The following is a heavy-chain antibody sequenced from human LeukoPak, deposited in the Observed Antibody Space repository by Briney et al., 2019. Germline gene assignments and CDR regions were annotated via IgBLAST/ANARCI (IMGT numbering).Heavy chain of an antibody. Sequence: SETLSLTCTVSGDSISGSSYYWGWIRQAPGMGLEWIGNIYYSGSTYYNPSLKSRVAISVDMSKSRFSLRLSSVTAADTAVYYCARLRTRSTWLDPWGQGTLVTVSS. CDR1: GDSISGSSYY. D-gene: IGHD1-14*01. CDR2: IYYSGST. CDR3: ARLRTRSTWLDP. J-gene: IGHJ5*02. V-gene: IGHV4-39*01.